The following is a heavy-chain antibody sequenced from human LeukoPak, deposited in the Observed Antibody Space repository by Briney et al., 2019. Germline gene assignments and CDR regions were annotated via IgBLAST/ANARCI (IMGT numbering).Heavy chain of an antibody. Sequence: GGSLRLSCAASGFTFSSYAMSWVRQAPGKRLEWVSAISGSGGSTYYADSVKGRFTISRDNSKNTLYLQMNSLRAEDTAVYYCAKDPYYDFWSGYHPFDYWGQGTLVTVSS. D-gene: IGHD3-3*01. V-gene: IGHV3-23*01. J-gene: IGHJ4*02. CDR3: AKDPYYDFWSGYHPFDY. CDR2: ISGSGGST. CDR1: GFTFSSYA.